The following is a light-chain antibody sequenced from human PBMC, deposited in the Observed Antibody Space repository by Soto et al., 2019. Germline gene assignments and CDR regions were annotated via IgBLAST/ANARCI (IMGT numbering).Light chain of an antibody. CDR3: QQYESYPDS. CDR1: QSISSS. Sequence: IQMTQSPSTVSASVGDRVTITCRASQSISSSLAWYQQKPGKAPKVLIYDASSLDSGVPSRFSGSGYRPEFTLSASSMQPGDLATYSCQQYESYPDSFGHGTNLEIK. CDR2: DAS. J-gene: IGKJ2*01. V-gene: IGKV1-5*01.